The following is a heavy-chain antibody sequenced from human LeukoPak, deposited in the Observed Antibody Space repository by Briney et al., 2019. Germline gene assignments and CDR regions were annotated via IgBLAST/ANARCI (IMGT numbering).Heavy chain of an antibody. CDR1: VGTFSYYA. D-gene: IGHD6-6*01. CDR2: IIRMFGIP. Sequence: SVNVSCKASVGTFSYYAISWVRQAPGQGLEWMGGIIRMFGIPNYAQKFQGRVTITTDESTSTDYMELSSLRSEDTAVYYCAIESSSSYYFDYWGQGTLVTVSS. J-gene: IGHJ4*02. V-gene: IGHV1-69*05. CDR3: AIESSSSYYFDY.